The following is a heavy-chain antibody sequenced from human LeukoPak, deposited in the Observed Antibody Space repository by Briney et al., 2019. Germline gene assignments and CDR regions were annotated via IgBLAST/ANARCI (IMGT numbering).Heavy chain of an antibody. CDR1: GYTFTSYD. V-gene: IGHV1-8*01. J-gene: IGHJ6*03. Sequence: ASVKVSCKASGYTFTSYDINWVRQATGQGLEWMGWMNPNSGNTGYAQKFQGRVTMTRNTSISTAYMELSSLRSEDTAVYYCATLHYYHYYMDVWGKGTTVTVSS. CDR2: MNPNSGNT. CDR3: ATLHYYHYYMDV.